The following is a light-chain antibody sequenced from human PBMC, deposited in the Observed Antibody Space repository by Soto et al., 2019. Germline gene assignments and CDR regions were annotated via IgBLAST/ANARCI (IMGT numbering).Light chain of an antibody. Sequence: DIQMTXSXSTLSXSVGDRVTITCRASQSVNGWLAWYQQKPGKAPKLLIYAASNLESGVPSRXXXXXXXXXXXXXISSLQPDDFATYYCQHYNSNPWTFGQGTKVXXK. J-gene: IGKJ1*01. V-gene: IGKV1-5*01. CDR3: QHYNSNPWT. CDR2: AAS. CDR1: QSVNGW.